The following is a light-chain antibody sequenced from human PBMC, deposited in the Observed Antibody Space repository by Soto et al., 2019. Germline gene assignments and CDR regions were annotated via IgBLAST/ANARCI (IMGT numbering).Light chain of an antibody. V-gene: IGLV1-40*01. J-gene: IGLJ3*02. CDR3: AAWDDSLNAWV. Sequence: QAVVTQPPSVSGAPGQRVTISCTGSSSNIGAGYDVQWYQQLPGTAPKLLIYSNNQRPSGVPDRFSGSKSGTSASLAISGLQSEDEADYYCAAWDDSLNAWVFGGGTQLTVL. CDR1: SSNIGAGYD. CDR2: SNN.